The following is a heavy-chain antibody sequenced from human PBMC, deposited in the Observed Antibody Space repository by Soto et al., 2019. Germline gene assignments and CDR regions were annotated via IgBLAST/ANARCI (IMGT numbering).Heavy chain of an antibody. D-gene: IGHD3-22*01. CDR3: AXDTRWYYYDSSGDAFDI. J-gene: IGHJ3*02. V-gene: IGHV3-11*01. CDR2: ISSSGSTI. CDR1: GFTFSYYY. Sequence: NPGGSLRLSCAASGFTFSYYYMSWIRQAPGKGLEWVSYISSSGSTIYYADSVKGRFTISRDNAKNSLYPQMNSLRAEDTAVYYCAXDTRWYYYDSSGDAFDIWGPGTMVTVSS.